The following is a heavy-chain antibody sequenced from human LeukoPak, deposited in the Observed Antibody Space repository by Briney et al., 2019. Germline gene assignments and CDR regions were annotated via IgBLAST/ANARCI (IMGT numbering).Heavy chain of an antibody. CDR2: IWYDGSNK. D-gene: IGHD1-26*01. CDR1: GFTFSSYG. CDR3: ARDYGSYNYYYYYMDV. Sequence: SGGSLRLSCAASGFTFSSYGMHWVRQAPGKGLEWVAVIWYDGSNKYYADSVKGRFTISRDNSKNTLYLQMNSLRAEDTAVYYCARDYGSYNYYYYYMDVWGKGTTVTVSS. J-gene: IGHJ6*03. V-gene: IGHV3-33*01.